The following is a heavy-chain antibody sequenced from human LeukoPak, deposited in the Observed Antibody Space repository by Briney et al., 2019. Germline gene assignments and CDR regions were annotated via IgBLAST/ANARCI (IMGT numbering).Heavy chain of an antibody. Sequence: GASVKASCKASGYTFTSYDINWVRQATGQGLEWMGWMNPNSGNTGYAQKFQGRVTMTRNTSISTAYMELSSLRSEDTAVYYCARDPLRYFDWLPRRAPESNWFDPWGQGTLVTVSS. CDR1: GYTFTSYD. V-gene: IGHV1-8*01. CDR3: ARDPLRYFDWLPRRAPESNWFDP. J-gene: IGHJ5*02. D-gene: IGHD3-9*01. CDR2: MNPNSGNT.